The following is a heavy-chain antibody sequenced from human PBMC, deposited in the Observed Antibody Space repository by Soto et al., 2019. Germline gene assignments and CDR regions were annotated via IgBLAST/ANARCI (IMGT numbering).Heavy chain of an antibody. CDR1: GFTFSSYS. J-gene: IGHJ3*02. Sequence: EVQLVESGGGLVKPGGSLRLSCAASGFTFSSYSMNWVRQAPGKGLEWVSSISSSSSYIYYADSVKGRFTISRDNAKNSLYLQMNSLRAEDTAVYYCARFRSHTSYPPAGGDAFDIWGQGTMVTVSS. D-gene: IGHD2-2*01. CDR3: ARFRSHTSYPPAGGDAFDI. CDR2: ISSSSSYI. V-gene: IGHV3-21*01.